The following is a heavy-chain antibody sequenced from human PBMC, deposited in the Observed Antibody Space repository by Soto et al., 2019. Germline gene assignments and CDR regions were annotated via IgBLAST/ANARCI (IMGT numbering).Heavy chain of an antibody. CDR1: GFTFSSYW. CDR2: MNEDGGTT. CDR3: ASDLSGRADV. V-gene: IGHV3-74*01. D-gene: IGHD3-10*01. Sequence: GSLRLSCAASGFTFSSYWMHWVRQAPGKGLVWVSRMNEDGGTTDYADSVKGRFTISRDNAKNTLYLRMNSLRVEDTAVYYCASDLSGRADVWGQGTTVTVSS. J-gene: IGHJ6*02.